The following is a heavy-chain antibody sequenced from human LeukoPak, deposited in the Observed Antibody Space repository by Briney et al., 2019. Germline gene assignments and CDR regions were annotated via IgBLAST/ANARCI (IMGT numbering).Heavy chain of an antibody. CDR1: GDSISNGGYY. D-gene: IGHD3-10*01. CDR2: INHSGST. J-gene: IGHJ6*02. CDR3: ARGWVVRGVIKANYGMDV. Sequence: SETLSLTCTVSGDSISNGGYYWSWIRQPPGKGLEWIGEINHSGSTNYNPSLKSRVTISVDTSKNQFSLKLSSVTAADTAVYYCARGWVVRGVIKANYGMDVWGQGTTVTVSS. V-gene: IGHV4-34*01.